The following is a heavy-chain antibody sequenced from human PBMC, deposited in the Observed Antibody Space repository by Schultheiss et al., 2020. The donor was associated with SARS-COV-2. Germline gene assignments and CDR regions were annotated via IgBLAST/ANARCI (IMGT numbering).Heavy chain of an antibody. CDR3: ARAGRGYYDTDAFDI. CDR2: IYYSGST. V-gene: IGHV4-4*02. D-gene: IGHD3-9*01. J-gene: IGHJ3*02. Sequence: SETLSLTCAVSGGSISSSNWWSWVRQPPGKGLEWIGYIYYSGSTYYNPSLKSRVTISVDTSKNQFSLKLSSVTAADTAVYYCARAGRGYYDTDAFDIWGQGTMVTVSS. CDR1: GGSISSSNW.